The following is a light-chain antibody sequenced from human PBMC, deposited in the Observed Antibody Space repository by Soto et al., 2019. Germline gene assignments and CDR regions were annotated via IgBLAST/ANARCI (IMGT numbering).Light chain of an antibody. V-gene: IGLV2-14*01. CDR2: EVS. J-gene: IGLJ1*01. Sequence: QSALTQPASVCGSPGQSITISCTGTSSDVGGYNYVSWYQQHPGKAPKLMIYEVSNRPSGVSNRFSGSKSGNTASLTISGLQAEDEADYYCSSYTSSSTYVFGTGTKLTVL. CDR1: SSDVGGYNY. CDR3: SSYTSSSTYV.